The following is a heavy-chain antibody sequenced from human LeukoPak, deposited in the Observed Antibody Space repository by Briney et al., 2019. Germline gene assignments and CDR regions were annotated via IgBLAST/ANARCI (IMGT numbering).Heavy chain of an antibody. D-gene: IGHD3-10*01. CDR2: IYPGDSDT. J-gene: IGHJ4*02. CDR3: ARHVYYYGSGSYFYYFDY. CDR1: GYSFTSYW. Sequence: GESLKISCKGSGYSFTSYWIGWVRQMPGKGLEWMGIIYPGDSDTRYSPSFQGQVTISADKPISTAYLQWSSLKASGTAMYYCARHVYYYGSGSYFYYFDYWGQGTLVTVSS. V-gene: IGHV5-51*01.